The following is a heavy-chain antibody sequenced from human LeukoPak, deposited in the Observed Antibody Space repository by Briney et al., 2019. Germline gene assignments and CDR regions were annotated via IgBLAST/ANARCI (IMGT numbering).Heavy chain of an antibody. J-gene: IGHJ4*02. CDR1: GFTFSSFW. CDR3: ASSFRITGTTYYY. Sequence: PGGSLRLSCSASGFTFSSFWMHWAAPVPGRGRVWASGVSSDGRITNYADFVKGRFTVSRDTAKNTLSLQMDGLRADDTAIYYCASSFRITGTTYYYWGQGTLVNVSS. D-gene: IGHD1-20*01. V-gene: IGHV3-74*01. CDR2: VSSDGRIT.